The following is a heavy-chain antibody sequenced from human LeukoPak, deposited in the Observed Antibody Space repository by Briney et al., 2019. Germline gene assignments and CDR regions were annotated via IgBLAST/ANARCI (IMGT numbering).Heavy chain of an antibody. D-gene: IGHD3-3*01. CDR3: AREKDVEWLLPYYYYYGMDV. CDR2: INPNSGGT. V-gene: IGHV1-2*02. J-gene: IGHJ6*02. CDR1: GYTFTGYY. Sequence: GASVKVSCKASGYTFTGYYMHWVRQAPGQGLEWMGWINPNSGGTNYAQKFQGRVTMTRDTPISTAYMELSRLRSDDTAVYYCAREKDVEWLLPYYYYYGMDVWGQGTTVTVSS.